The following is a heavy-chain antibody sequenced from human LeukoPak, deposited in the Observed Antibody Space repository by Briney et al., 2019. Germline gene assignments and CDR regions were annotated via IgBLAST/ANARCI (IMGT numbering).Heavy chain of an antibody. Sequence: GGSLRLSCAASGFTFSSYSMNWVRQAPGKGLEWVSSISSSSSYIYYADSVKGRFTISRDNAKNSLYLQMNSLRAEDTAVYYCARGAHYYDSGFDPWGQGTLVTVSS. V-gene: IGHV3-21*01. J-gene: IGHJ5*02. CDR3: ARGAHYYDSGFDP. CDR1: GFTFSSYS. CDR2: ISSSSSYI. D-gene: IGHD3-22*01.